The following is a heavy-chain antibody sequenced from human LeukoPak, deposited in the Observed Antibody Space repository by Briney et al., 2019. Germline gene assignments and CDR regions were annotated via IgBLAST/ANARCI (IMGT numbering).Heavy chain of an antibody. J-gene: IGHJ4*02. CDR1: GFTFSSYS. D-gene: IGHD5-24*01. CDR3: ARDPEGYNWFDY. V-gene: IGHV3-21*01. Sequence: GRSLRLSCAASGFTFSSYSMNWVRQAPGKGLEWVSSISSSSSYIYYADSVKGRFTISRDNAKNSLYLQMNSLRVEDTAVYYCARDPEGYNWFDYWGQGTLVTVSS. CDR2: ISSSSSYI.